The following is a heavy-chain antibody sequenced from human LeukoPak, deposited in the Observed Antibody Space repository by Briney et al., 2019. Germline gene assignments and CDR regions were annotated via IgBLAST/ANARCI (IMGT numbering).Heavy chain of an antibody. D-gene: IGHD6-25*01. J-gene: IGHJ6*02. V-gene: IGHV1-46*01. CDR1: GYTFTSYY. CDR3: ARDFRSAHYYYYGMDV. Sequence: ASVKVSCKASGYTFTSYYMHWVRQAPGQGLEWMGIINPSGGSTSYAQKFQGRVTITADESTSTAYMELSSLRSEDTAVYYCARDFRSAHYYYYGMDVWGQGTTVTVSS. CDR2: INPSGGST.